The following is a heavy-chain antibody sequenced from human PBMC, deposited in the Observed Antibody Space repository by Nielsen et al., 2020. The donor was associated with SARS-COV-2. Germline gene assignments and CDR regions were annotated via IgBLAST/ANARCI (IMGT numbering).Heavy chain of an antibody. J-gene: IGHJ4*02. D-gene: IGHD3-10*01. CDR3: ARVDKGSGTYNLLYFDS. Sequence: SETLSLTCTVYGTAFSGYYWSWIRQSPGKGLEWIGEINYSGSVNYNPSLKSRATISVDTSKDQFSLRLSSVTAADTAVYYCARVDKGSGTYNLLYFDSWGQGTLVTVSS. CDR1: GTAFSGYY. CDR2: INYSGSV. V-gene: IGHV4-34*01.